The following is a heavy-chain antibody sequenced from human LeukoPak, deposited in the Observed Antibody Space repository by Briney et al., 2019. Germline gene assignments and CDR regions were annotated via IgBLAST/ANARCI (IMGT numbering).Heavy chain of an antibody. V-gene: IGHV3-23*01. D-gene: IGHD3-10*01. CDR2: ISGSGGST. J-gene: IGHJ6*02. CDR1: GFTFSSYA. Sequence: GGSLRLSCAVSGFTFSSYAMSWVRQAPGKGLEWVSAISGSGGSTYYADSVKGRFTISGDNSKNTLYLQMNSLRAEDTAVYYCAKGLALARYGSGRYGMDAWGQGTTVTVSS. CDR3: AKGLALARYGSGRYGMDA.